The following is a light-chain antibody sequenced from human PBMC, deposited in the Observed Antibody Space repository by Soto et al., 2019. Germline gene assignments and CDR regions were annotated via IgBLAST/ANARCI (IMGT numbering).Light chain of an antibody. CDR2: EVS. Sequence: QSVLTQAASVSGSPGQSITISCTGTSSDVGGYNYVSWYQQHPGKAPKLMIYEVSNRPSGVSNRFSGSKSGNTASLTISGLQAEDEADYYCCSYTSDSSLVFGGGTKVTVL. J-gene: IGLJ2*01. V-gene: IGLV2-14*01. CDR3: CSYTSDSSLV. CDR1: SSDVGGYNY.